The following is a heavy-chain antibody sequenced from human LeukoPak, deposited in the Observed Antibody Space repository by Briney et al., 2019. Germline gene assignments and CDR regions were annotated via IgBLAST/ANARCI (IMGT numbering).Heavy chain of an antibody. J-gene: IGHJ4*02. D-gene: IGHD3-22*01. CDR3: ARGDLYDSSAPDY. V-gene: IGHV4-39*07. Sequence: PSETLSLTCTVSGGSISSSSYYWGWIRQPPGKGLEWIGSIYYSGSTYYNPSLKSRVTISVDTSKNQFSLKLSSVTAADTAVYYCARGDLYDSSAPDYWGQGTLVTVSS. CDR1: GGSISSSSYY. CDR2: IYYSGST.